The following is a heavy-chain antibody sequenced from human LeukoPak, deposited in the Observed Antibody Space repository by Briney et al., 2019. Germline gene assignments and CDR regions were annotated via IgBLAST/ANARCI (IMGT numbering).Heavy chain of an antibody. CDR1: GFTFSDYY. CDR2: LSHTSSYT. V-gene: IGHV3-11*06. Sequence: GGSLRLSCAASGFTFSDYYMNWIRQAPGKGLEWVSYLSHTSSYTTYADSVKGRFTISRDNAKNSLYLQMNSVRAEDTALYYCARDRTDYGSFDIWGQGTMVTVSS. D-gene: IGHD4-17*01. CDR3: ARDRTDYGSFDI. J-gene: IGHJ3*02.